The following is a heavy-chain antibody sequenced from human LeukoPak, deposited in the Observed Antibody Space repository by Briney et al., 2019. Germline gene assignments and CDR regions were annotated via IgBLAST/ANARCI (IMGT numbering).Heavy chain of an antibody. J-gene: IGHJ6*03. Sequence: GASVKVSCKASGYTFTSYGISWVRQAPGQGLEWMGWISAYNGNTNYAQKLQGRVTMTTDTSTSTAYMELRSLRSGDTAVYYCARVSVAGTYYYYYYMDVWGKGTTVTVSS. CDR2: ISAYNGNT. V-gene: IGHV1-18*01. CDR1: GYTFTSYG. CDR3: ARVSVAGTYYYYYYMDV. D-gene: IGHD2-15*01.